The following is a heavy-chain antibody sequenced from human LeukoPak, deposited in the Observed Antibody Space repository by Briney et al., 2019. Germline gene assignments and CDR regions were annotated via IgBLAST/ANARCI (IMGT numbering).Heavy chain of an antibody. D-gene: IGHD1-1*01. J-gene: IGHJ6*02. Sequence: GGSLRLSCAASGFTFSNYWIHWVRQAPGKGLVWVSRIDNAGSITTYADSVKGRFTISRDNAENTLYLQMNSLRAEDTAVYYCARGQLEWENYYYGMDVWGQGTTVTVSS. V-gene: IGHV3-74*03. CDR2: IDNAGSIT. CDR1: GFTFSNYW. CDR3: ARGQLEWENYYYGMDV.